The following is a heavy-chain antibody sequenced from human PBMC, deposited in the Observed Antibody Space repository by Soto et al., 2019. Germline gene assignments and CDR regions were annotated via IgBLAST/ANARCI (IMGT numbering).Heavy chain of an antibody. CDR3: AKDLAARPPLTPCYYYYRDV. V-gene: IGHV3-30*18. D-gene: IGHD6-6*01. CDR1: GFTFSSYG. CDR2: ISYDGSNK. J-gene: IGHJ6*03. Sequence: QVQLVESGGGVVQPGRSLRLSCAASGFTFSSYGMHWVRQAPGKGLEWVAVISYDGSNKYYADSVKGRFTISRDNSKNTLYLQMNSLRAEDTAVYYCAKDLAARPPLTPCYYYYRDVWGKGTTVTVSS.